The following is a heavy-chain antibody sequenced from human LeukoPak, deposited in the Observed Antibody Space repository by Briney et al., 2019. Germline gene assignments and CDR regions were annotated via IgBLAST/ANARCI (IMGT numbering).Heavy chain of an antibody. D-gene: IGHD2-2*01. J-gene: IGHJ3*02. CDR3: TKDLYSSNYPDAFDI. CDR1: GFTFSSYV. V-gene: IGHV3-30-3*01. Sequence: GGSLRLSCAASGFTFSSYVIHWVRQAPGKGLEWVAHISYDGSDKYYADSVKGRFTISRDNSKNTLYLQMNSLRAEDTAVFYCTKDLYSSNYPDAFDIWGQGTLVTVSS. CDR2: ISYDGSDK.